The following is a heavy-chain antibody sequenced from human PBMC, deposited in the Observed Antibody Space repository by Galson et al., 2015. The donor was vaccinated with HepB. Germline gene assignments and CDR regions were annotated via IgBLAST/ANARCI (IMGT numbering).Heavy chain of an antibody. CDR2: IWHDGSNK. J-gene: IGHJ6*03. V-gene: IGHV3-33*01. D-gene: IGHD2-15*01. CDR3: ARDRCSGGTCYSRTYYYYMDG. Sequence: SLRLSCAASGCRFNTYAMHWVRQAPGKGLEWVAVIWHDGSNKYHADSVKGRFTISRDNSKNTLYLQMHSLRAEDTAVYCCARDRCSGGTCYSRTYYYYMDGWGKGTTVTVSS. CDR1: GCRFNTYA.